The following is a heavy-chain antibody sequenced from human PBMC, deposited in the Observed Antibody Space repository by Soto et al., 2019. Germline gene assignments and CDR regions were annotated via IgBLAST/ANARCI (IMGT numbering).Heavy chain of an antibody. V-gene: IGHV3-33*01. CDR2: IWHDGSKQ. J-gene: IGHJ4*02. CDR1: GFTFSGHG. Sequence: QVQLVESGGGVVQPGRSLRLSCAASGFTFSGHGMHWVRQAPGKGLEWVALIWHDGSKQNYADSVKGRFTISKVNSKNTLYLQMDSLRVEDTAVFYCARDLSYGSLDFDYWGQGTLVTVSS. D-gene: IGHD3-10*01. CDR3: ARDLSYGSLDFDY.